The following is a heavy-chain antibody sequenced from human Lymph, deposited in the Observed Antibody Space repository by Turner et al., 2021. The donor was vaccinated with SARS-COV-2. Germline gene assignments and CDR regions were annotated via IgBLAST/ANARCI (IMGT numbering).Heavy chain of an antibody. Sequence: EVQLVESGGGLVQLGGSLRLSCAAVGFTFRSYEMNWVRQAPGKGLEWISYISSSGGTIYYAGSLKGRFTISRDNAKNSLYLQMNSLRAEDTAVYYCARDQYYDSSGYYFFRASYFDLWGRGTLVTVSS. CDR1: GFTFRSYE. D-gene: IGHD3-22*01. CDR3: ARDQYYDSSGYYFFRASYFDL. V-gene: IGHV3-48*03. J-gene: IGHJ2*01. CDR2: ISSSGGTI.